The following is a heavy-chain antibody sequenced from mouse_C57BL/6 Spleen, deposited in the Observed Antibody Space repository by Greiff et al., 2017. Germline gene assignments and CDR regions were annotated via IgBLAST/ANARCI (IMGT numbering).Heavy chain of an antibody. CDR3: AREGITTVVAKDY. V-gene: IGHV1-64*01. CDR2: IHPNSGST. CDR1: GYTFTSYW. D-gene: IGHD1-1*01. Sequence: QVQLKQPGAELVKPGASVKLSCKASGYTFTSYWMHWVKQRPGQGLEWIGMIHPNSGSTNYNEKFKSKATLTVDKSSSTAYMQLSSLTSEDSAVYYCAREGITTVVAKDYWGQGTTLTVSS. J-gene: IGHJ2*01.